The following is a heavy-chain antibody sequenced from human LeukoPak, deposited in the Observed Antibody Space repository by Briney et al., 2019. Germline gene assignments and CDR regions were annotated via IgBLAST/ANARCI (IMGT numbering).Heavy chain of an antibody. CDR2: VSGDGSVT. Sequence: GGSLRLSCAASGFTFSNYWMHWVHQAPERGLVCVSRVSGDGSVTTYADSVKGRFTISRDNAKNTFYLQMNSLRAEDTAVYYCTRGNGSPGDYWGQGSPVTVSS. CDR1: GFTFSNYW. CDR3: TRGNGSPGDY. V-gene: IGHV3-74*01. D-gene: IGHD1-1*01. J-gene: IGHJ4*02.